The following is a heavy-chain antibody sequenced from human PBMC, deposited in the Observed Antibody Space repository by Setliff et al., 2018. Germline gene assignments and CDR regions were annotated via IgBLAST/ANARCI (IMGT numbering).Heavy chain of an antibody. J-gene: IGHJ3*02. CDR2: INYSGIT. CDR3: ARLPGYCNGGNCYGYYTFDI. D-gene: IGHD2-15*01. CDR1: GDSISSSSYY. Sequence: TLSLTCSVSGDSISSSSYYWGWIRQPPGEGLEWIGSINYSGITYYSPSLKSRVIVSVDTSKNQFSLKLSSVTAADTAVYYCARLPGYCNGGNCYGYYTFDIWGQGTMVTVSS. V-gene: IGHV4-39*01.